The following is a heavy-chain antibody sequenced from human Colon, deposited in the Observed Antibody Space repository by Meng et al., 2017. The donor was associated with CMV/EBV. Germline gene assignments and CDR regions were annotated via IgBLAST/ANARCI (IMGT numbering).Heavy chain of an antibody. CDR1: GFTFTSYD. D-gene: IGHD2-15*01. V-gene: IGHV3-23*01. J-gene: IGHJ4*02. Sequence: VLLLGSGGGLVQPGGSMRLSCAASGFTFTSYDMSWVRQAPGKGLEWVSTIGRGSGANYADSVKGRFTMSRDNSKNTVYLEMNNLRAEDTAIYYCARDRWFTFWGQGVLVTVSS. CDR2: IGRGSGA. CDR3: ARDRWFTF.